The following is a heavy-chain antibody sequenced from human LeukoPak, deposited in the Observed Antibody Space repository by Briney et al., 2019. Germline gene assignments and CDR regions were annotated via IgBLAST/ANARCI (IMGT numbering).Heavy chain of an antibody. Sequence: GGSLRLACAASGFTFDAYSMHWVRQAPGDGLEWVSLIDRRGDRTFYADSVEGRFTISRDNSRNSLYLHMSSLRTEDTALYYCVKEVIYSSWVSFDSWGRGTLVTVSS. D-gene: IGHD4-11*01. CDR2: IDRRGDRT. CDR1: GFTFDAYS. J-gene: IGHJ4*02. CDR3: VKEVIYSSWVSFDS. V-gene: IGHV3-43*01.